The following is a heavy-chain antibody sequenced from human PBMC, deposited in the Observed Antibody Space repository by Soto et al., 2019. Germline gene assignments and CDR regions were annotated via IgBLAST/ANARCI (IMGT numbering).Heavy chain of an antibody. Sequence: GESLKISCKASGYSFASYWIGWVRQMPGKGLEWMGIIYPGDSDTRYSPSFQGQVTISADKSISTAYLQWSSLKASDTAMYYCARLGEDTMVRGVLNWFDPRGQRTPVTVSS. D-gene: IGHD3-10*01. CDR1: GYSFASYW. V-gene: IGHV5-51*01. J-gene: IGHJ5*02. CDR2: IYPGDSDT. CDR3: ARLGEDTMVRGVLNWFDP.